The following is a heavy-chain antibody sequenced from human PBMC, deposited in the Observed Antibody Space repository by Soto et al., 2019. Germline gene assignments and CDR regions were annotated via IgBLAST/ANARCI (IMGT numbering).Heavy chain of an antibody. CDR3: ARGKLLAAGIAARALDY. CDR1: GFTFSSYS. Sequence: GGSLRLSCAASGFTFSSYSMNWVRQAPGKGLEWVSYISSSSSTIYYADSVKGRFTISRDNAKNSLYLQMNSLRAEDTAVYYCARGKLLAAGIAARALDYWGQGTLVTVSS. CDR2: ISSSSSTI. D-gene: IGHD6-6*01. J-gene: IGHJ4*02. V-gene: IGHV3-48*01.